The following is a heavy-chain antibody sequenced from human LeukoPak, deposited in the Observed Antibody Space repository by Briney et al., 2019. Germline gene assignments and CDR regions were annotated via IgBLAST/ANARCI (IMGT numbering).Heavy chain of an antibody. J-gene: IGHJ4*02. Sequence: GGSLRLSCAASGFTFSSYAMHWVRQAPGKGLEWVAVISYDGSNKYYADSVKGRFTISRDNSKNTLYLQMNSLRAEDTAVYYCARGRVATELVYFDYWGQGTLVTVSS. V-gene: IGHV3-30-3*01. CDR2: ISYDGSNK. D-gene: IGHD5-12*01. CDR1: GFTFSSYA. CDR3: ARGRVATELVYFDY.